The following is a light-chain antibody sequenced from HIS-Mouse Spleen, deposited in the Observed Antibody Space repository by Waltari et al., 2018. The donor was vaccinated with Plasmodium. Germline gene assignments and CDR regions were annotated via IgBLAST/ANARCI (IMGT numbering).Light chain of an antibody. Sequence: SSELTQDPAVSVAFGQQVRITCQGDSLRTYYASRYQQKPGQAPVLVIYGKNNRPSGIPDRFSGSSSGNTASLTITGAQAEDEADYYCNSRDSSGNHVVFGGGTKLTVL. CDR2: GKN. CDR1: SLRTYY. J-gene: IGLJ2*01. CDR3: NSRDSSGNHVV. V-gene: IGLV3-19*01.